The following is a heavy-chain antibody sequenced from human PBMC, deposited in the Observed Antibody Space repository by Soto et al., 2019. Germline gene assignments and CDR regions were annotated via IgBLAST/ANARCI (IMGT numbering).Heavy chain of an antibody. Sequence: QVQLVESGGGVVQPGRSLRLSCAASGFTFSSYGMHWVRQAPGKGLEWVAVISYDGSNKYYADSVKGRFTSSRDNSKNTLYLKMNSLRAEDTAVYYCAKDRRKVVVAAPFDYWGQGTLVTVSS. CDR3: AKDRRKVVVAAPFDY. CDR1: GFTFSSYG. D-gene: IGHD2-15*01. V-gene: IGHV3-30*18. J-gene: IGHJ4*02. CDR2: ISYDGSNK.